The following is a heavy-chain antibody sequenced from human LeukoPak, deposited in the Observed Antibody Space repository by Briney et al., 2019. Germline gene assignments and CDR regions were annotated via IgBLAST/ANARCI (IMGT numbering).Heavy chain of an antibody. J-gene: IGHJ4*02. CDR1: GFSFNNYA. Sequence: GGSLRLSCVASGFSFNNYAMNWVRQAPGKGLEWVSLIIGSSGSTFYADSVKGRFTISRDKSKNTLYLQMNSLRAEDTDVYYCANGAYDYIEIAYFDYWGQGSLVTVSS. CDR2: IIGSSGST. V-gene: IGHV3-23*01. D-gene: IGHD5-12*01. CDR3: ANGAYDYIEIAYFDY.